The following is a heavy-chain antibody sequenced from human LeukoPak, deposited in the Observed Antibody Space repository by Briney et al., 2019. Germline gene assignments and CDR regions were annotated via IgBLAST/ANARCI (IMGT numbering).Heavy chain of an antibody. D-gene: IGHD6-13*01. Sequence: GGSLRLSCAASGFTFSSYSMNWVRQAPGKGLEWVSAISSSSYIYYADSVKGRFTISRDNAKNSLFLQVDRLRAEDTAVYYCARVWSPPYTSTWPDYFDYWGQGTLVTVSS. J-gene: IGHJ4*02. V-gene: IGHV3-21*01. CDR2: ISSSSYI. CDR3: ARVWSPPYTSTWPDYFDY. CDR1: GFTFSSYS.